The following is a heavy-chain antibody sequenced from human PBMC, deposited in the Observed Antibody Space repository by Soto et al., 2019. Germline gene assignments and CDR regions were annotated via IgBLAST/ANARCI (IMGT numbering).Heavy chain of an antibody. CDR3: ARAYSGDLGLDGFHS. D-gene: IGHD6-19*01. CDR1: GFTFDNFG. V-gene: IGHV3-20*01. CDR2: INWSGTET. J-gene: IGHJ3*01. Sequence: EVQMVESGGGVVRPGGSLRLSCIATGFTFDNFGLTWVRHAPGKGLEWVSGINWSGTETHYADSVRGRFTISRDNARKSLFLQMHSLRVEDTAFYQCARAYSGDLGLDGFHSWGQGTMVPVSS.